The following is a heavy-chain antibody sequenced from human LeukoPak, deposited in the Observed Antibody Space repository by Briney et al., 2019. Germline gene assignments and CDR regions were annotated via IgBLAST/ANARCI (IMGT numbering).Heavy chain of an antibody. D-gene: IGHD3-10*01. Sequence: SETLTLTCTVSGGSISSGDYYWRWIRQPPGKGLEWIGYIYYSGSTYYNPTLKRRVTISVDTSKNQFSLKLSSVTAADTAVYYCARASDKMNWFDPWGQGTLVTVSS. V-gene: IGHV4-30-4*01. CDR1: GGSISSGDYY. CDR3: ARASDKMNWFDP. J-gene: IGHJ5*02. CDR2: IYYSGST.